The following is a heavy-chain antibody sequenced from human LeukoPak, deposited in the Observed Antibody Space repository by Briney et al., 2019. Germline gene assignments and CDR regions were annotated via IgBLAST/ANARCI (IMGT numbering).Heavy chain of an antibody. CDR2: IKSKTDGGTT. V-gene: IGHV3-15*01. Sequence: GGSLRLSCEASGFTFPNAWMTWVRQAPGKGLEWVGRIKSKTDGGTTDYAAPVKGRFSISRDDSNNTLYLQMNSLKNEDTAVYYCIIVGYYDFWSGYFPFEYWGQGTLVTVSS. CDR1: GFTFPNAW. CDR3: IIVGYYDFWSGYFPFEY. J-gene: IGHJ4*02. D-gene: IGHD3-3*01.